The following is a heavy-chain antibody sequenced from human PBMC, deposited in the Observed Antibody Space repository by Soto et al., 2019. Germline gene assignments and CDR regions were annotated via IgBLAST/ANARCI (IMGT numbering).Heavy chain of an antibody. CDR2: IWYDGSNK. V-gene: IGHV3-33*01. J-gene: IGHJ4*02. CDR1: GFTFSSYG. Sequence: PGGSLRLSCAASGFTFSSYGMHWVRQAPGKGLEWVAVIWYDGSNKYYADSVKGRFTISRDNSKNTLYLQMNSLRAEDTAVYYCAGDKWFGGGDLDYWGQGTLVTVSS. CDR3: AGDKWFGGGDLDY. D-gene: IGHD3-10*01.